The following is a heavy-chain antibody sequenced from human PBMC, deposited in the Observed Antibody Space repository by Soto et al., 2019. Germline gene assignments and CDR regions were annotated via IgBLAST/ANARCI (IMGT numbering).Heavy chain of an antibody. Sequence: QVQLVQSGAEVKKPGSSVKVSCKASGGTFSSYAISWVRQAPGQGLEWMGGLIPSFGTANYAQTFQGRVTITADESTSTAYMALSSLRSEDTAVYYCAGSGSYQRPHDYWGQGTLVTVSS. CDR3: AGSGSYQRPHDY. J-gene: IGHJ4*02. V-gene: IGHV1-69*12. CDR1: GGTFSSYA. D-gene: IGHD1-26*01. CDR2: LIPSFGTA.